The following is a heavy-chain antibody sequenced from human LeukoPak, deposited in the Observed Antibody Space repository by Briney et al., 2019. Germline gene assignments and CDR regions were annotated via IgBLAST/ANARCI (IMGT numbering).Heavy chain of an antibody. CDR2: INPNSGGT. CDR3: ARGRKGAMVRGVIIANTYYFDY. V-gene: IGHV1-2*02. J-gene: IGHJ4*02. Sequence: ASVKVSCKASGYTFTGYYMHWVRQAPGQGLEWMGWINPNSGGTNYAQKFQGRVTMTRNTSISTAYMELSSLRSEDTAVYYCARGRKGAMVRGVIIANTYYFDYWGQGTLVTVSS. CDR1: GYTFTGYY. D-gene: IGHD3-10*01.